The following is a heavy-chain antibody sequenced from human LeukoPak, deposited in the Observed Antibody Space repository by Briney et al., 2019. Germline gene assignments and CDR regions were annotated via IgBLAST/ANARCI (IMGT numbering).Heavy chain of an antibody. CDR2: MNPNSGNT. CDR3: ARGHRNWGGYYYYGMDV. CDR1: GYTFTSYD. D-gene: IGHD7-27*01. V-gene: IGHV1-8*01. Sequence: GASVKVSCKASGYTFTSYDINWVRQATGQGLEWMGWMNPNSGNTGYAQKFQGRVTMTRNTSISTAYMELSSLRSEDTAVYYCARGHRNWGGYYYYGMDVWGQGTTVTVSS. J-gene: IGHJ6*02.